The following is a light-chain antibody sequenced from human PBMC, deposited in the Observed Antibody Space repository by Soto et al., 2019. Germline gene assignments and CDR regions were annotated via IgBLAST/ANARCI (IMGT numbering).Light chain of an antibody. V-gene: IGKV1-5*01. CDR2: GAS. J-gene: IGKJ2*01. CDR1: QSISYW. CDR3: HQYATSSPT. Sequence: DIQMTQSPSTLSASVGDRVTITCRASQSISYWLAWYQQRPRKAPKLLIFGASSLETGVPSRFSGSGPGTEFTLTITSLQPDDFATYYCHQYATSSPTVDQGTKLEIK.